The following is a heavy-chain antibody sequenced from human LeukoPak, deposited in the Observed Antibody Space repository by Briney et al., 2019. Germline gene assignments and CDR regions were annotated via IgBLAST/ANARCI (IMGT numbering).Heavy chain of an antibody. CDR1: GFTVSSNY. V-gene: IGHV3-30*18. D-gene: IGHD5-12*01. CDR2: ISYDGSSE. Sequence: GGSLRLSCAASGFTVSSNYMSWVRQAPGKGLEWVAVISYDGSSEYYADSVQGRFTVARDNSKNTMYLQMNSLRADDTAVYYCAKDFRDGYNHPSYYFDSWGQGTLVTVSS. CDR3: AKDFRDGYNHPSYYFDS. J-gene: IGHJ4*02.